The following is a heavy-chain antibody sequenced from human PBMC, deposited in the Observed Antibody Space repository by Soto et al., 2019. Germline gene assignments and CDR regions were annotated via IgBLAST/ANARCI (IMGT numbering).Heavy chain of an antibody. CDR2: MNPNSGNT. CDR1: GYTFTSYD. V-gene: IGHV1-8*01. CDR3: ARGLRDPQLVLVPAASQPTGPDV. Sequence: GASVKVSCKASGYTFTSYDINWVRQATGQGLEWMGWMNPNSGNTGYAQKFQGRVTMTRNTSISTAYMELSSLRSEDTAVYYCARGLRDPQLVLVPAASQPTGPDVWGQGTTVTVSS. J-gene: IGHJ6*02. D-gene: IGHD2-2*01.